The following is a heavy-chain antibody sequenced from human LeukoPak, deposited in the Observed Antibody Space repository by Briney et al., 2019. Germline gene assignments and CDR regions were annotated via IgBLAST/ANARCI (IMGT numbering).Heavy chain of an antibody. CDR3: ATPSRGHAFDI. V-gene: IGHV1-69*05. CDR1: GGTVSSFA. J-gene: IGHJ3*02. D-gene: IGHD3-10*01. CDR2: FIPILRTP. Sequence: GSSVKVSCKTSGGTVSSFALSWMRQAPGQGPEWMGGFIPILRTPKDAQKFQGRVTITTDEATDTFYMELSGLRVEATAVYYCATPSRGHAFDIWGQGTMVTVS.